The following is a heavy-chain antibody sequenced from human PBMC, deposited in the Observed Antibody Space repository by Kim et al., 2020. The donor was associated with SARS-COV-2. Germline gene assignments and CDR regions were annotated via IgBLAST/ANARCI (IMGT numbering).Heavy chain of an antibody. CDR1: GGSISNYY. CDR3: ARGHGITGTADFYYGMDG. J-gene: IGHJ6*02. D-gene: IGHD1-20*01. V-gene: IGHV4-4*07. Sequence: SETLSITCTVSGGSISNYYWSWIRQPAGKGLEWIGRIYTSGSTTYNPSLKSRVTMSVDTSKNQFSLKLTSLTAADTAVYYCARGHGITGTADFYYGMDGWGQGTTVTVSS. CDR2: IYTSGST.